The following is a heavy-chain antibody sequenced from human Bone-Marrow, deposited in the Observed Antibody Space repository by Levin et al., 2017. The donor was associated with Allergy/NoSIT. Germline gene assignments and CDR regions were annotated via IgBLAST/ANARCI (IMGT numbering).Heavy chain of an antibody. D-gene: IGHD6-19*01. Sequence: LSLTCAASGFTFSSYGMHWVRQAPGKGLEWVAVISYDGSNKYYADSVKGRFTISRDNSKNTLYLQMNSLRAEDTAVYYCAKDRGYSSGWYSFDYWGQGTLVTVSS. CDR1: GFTFSSYG. CDR3: AKDRGYSSGWYSFDY. V-gene: IGHV3-30*18. CDR2: ISYDGSNK. J-gene: IGHJ4*02.